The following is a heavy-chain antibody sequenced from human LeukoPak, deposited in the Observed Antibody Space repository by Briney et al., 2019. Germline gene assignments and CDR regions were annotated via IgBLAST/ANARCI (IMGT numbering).Heavy chain of an antibody. Sequence: GGSLRLSCAASGFTFSSYSMNWVRQAPGKGLEWVSYISSSSSTIYYADSVKGRFTISRDNAKNSLYLQMNSLRAEDTAVYYCARDHTRIAAAGTPLGYWGQGTLVTVSS. CDR2: ISSSSSTI. V-gene: IGHV3-48*01. D-gene: IGHD6-13*01. CDR3: ARDHTRIAAAGTPLGY. J-gene: IGHJ4*02. CDR1: GFTFSSYS.